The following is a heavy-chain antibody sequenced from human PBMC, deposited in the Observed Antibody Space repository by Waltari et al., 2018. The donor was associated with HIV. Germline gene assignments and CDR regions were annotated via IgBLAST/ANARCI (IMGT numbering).Heavy chain of an antibody. D-gene: IGHD2-15*01. CDR3: ARGYCSGGSCSWFDY. Sequence: QVQLVQSAAEAKKPGTSVEGYCKASGYTFTGYYMHWVRQAAEQGLGWMGRSNPNRGGTNYAQKFQGRVTMTRDTSISTAYMELSRLRSDDTAVYYCARGYCSGGSCSWFDYWGQGTLVTVSS. CDR1: GYTFTGYY. V-gene: IGHV1-2*06. CDR2: SNPNRGGT. J-gene: IGHJ4*02.